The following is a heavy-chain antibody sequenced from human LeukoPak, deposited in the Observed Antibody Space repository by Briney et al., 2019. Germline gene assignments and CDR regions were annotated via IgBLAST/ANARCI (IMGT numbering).Heavy chain of an antibody. J-gene: IGHJ6*02. CDR2: TYYRSKWYN. D-gene: IGHD5-12*01. CDR3: ARSSGYWYYYGMDV. Sequence: SQTLSLTCAISGDSVSSNCAAWNWIRQSPSRGLEWLGRTYYRSKWYNDYAVSVKSRITINPDTSKNQFSLQLNSVTPEDTAVHYCARSSGYWYYYGMDVWGQGTTVTVSS. V-gene: IGHV6-1*01. CDR1: GDSVSSNCAA.